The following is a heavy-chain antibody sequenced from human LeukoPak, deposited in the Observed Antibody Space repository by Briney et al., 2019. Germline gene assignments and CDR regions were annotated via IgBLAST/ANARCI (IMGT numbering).Heavy chain of an antibody. V-gene: IGHV3-11*05. CDR2: ISPSGSYT. CDR1: GFIFSDFY. D-gene: IGHD5/OR15-5a*01. J-gene: IGHJ4*02. Sequence: GGSLRLSCAGSGFIFSDFYMNWIRQAPGKGLEWLAYISPSGSYTTYGDSVKGRFVISRDNTKNSVSLQMDSLRAEDTAVYFCAGDQVSAVFDYWGQGARVTVSS. CDR3: AGDQVSAVFDY.